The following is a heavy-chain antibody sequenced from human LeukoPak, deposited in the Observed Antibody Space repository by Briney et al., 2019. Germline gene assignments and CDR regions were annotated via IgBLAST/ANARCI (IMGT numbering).Heavy chain of an antibody. CDR3: ARHWGHNYYYCLGV. CDR1: SGSIRDKYY. V-gene: IGHV4-39*01. CDR2: QYYGSHT. J-gene: IGHJ6*02. D-gene: IGHD3-16*01. Sequence: RPSETLSLTCSVSSGSIRDKYYWGWIRQPPGKGLEWIASQYYGSHTYYTPSLESRVTISLDASRNQFSLQLRSVTAADTAVYYCARHWGHNYYYCLGVWGQGTSVIVAS.